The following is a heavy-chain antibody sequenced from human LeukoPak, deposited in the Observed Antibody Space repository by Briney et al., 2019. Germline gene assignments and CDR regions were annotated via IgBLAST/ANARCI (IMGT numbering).Heavy chain of an antibody. CDR1: GFTLSSYS. J-gene: IGHJ6*02. D-gene: IGHD3-10*01. CDR3: ARDTASPYYYGSGGYGMDV. Sequence: PGGSLRLSCAASGFTLSSYSMNWVRQAPGKGLEWVSSISSSSSYIYYADSVKGRFTISRDNAKNSLYLQMNSLRAEDTALYHCARDTASPYYYGSGGYGMDVWGQGTTVTVSS. CDR2: ISSSSSYI. V-gene: IGHV3-21*04.